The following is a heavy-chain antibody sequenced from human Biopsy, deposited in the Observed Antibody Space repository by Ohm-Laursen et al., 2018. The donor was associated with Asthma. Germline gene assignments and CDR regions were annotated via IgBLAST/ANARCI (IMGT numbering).Heavy chain of an antibody. V-gene: IGHV3-53*01. CDR3: ARAYGGSFFSGSFAI. J-gene: IGHJ3*02. CDR1: GFTVSTNG. D-gene: IGHD4-23*01. Sequence: SLRLSCASSGFTVSTNGMSWVRQPPGKGLEWVSVIYSGGGTYYADSVQGRVTISRDNSKNTLSLQMNSLRAEDTAVYYCARAYGGSFFSGSFAIWDQGTMVTVSS. CDR2: IYSGGGT.